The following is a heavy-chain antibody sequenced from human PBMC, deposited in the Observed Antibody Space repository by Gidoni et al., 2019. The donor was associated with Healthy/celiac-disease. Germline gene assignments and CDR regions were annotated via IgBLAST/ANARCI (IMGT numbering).Heavy chain of an antibody. J-gene: IGHJ4*02. V-gene: IGHV3-30*04. CDR2: ISYDGSNK. CDR1: GFTFSSYA. Sequence: QVQLVESGGGVVQPVRYLRLSCAASGFTFSSYAMHWVRQAPGKGLEWVAVISYDGSNKYYADSVKGRFTISRDNSKNTLYLQMNSLRAEDTAVYYCARPKYGSGTSGYFDYWGQGTLVTVSS. CDR3: ARPKYGSGTSGYFDY. D-gene: IGHD3-10*01.